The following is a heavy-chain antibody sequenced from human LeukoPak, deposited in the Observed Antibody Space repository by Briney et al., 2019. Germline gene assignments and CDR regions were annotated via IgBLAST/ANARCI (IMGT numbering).Heavy chain of an antibody. CDR1: GSMYNYY. V-gene: IGHV4-59*12. CDR3: ARGVGDGLNY. Sequence: ASETLSLTFTVFGSMYNYYWSRIRQPPGKGLEWIGYIHYNGNTNYNPSLESRVTMSLDTSKNQFSLKLSSVTAADTAVYYCARGVGDGLNYWGQGTLVTVSS. CDR2: IHYNGNT. D-gene: IGHD5-24*01. J-gene: IGHJ4*02.